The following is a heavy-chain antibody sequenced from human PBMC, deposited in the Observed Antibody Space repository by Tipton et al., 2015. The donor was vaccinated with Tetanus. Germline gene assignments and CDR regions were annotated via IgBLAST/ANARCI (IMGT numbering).Heavy chain of an antibody. J-gene: IGHJ4*02. CDR3: AREDYVTAVDY. CDR1: GYTFLNYG. D-gene: IGHD2-21*02. CDR2: ISTDNGNT. Sequence: QSGAEVKKPGASVKVSCKASGYTFLNYGITWVRQAPGQGLEWMGWISTDNGNTNYAQKFQGRVTVTTDTSTTTAYMELRSLRSDDAALYYCAREDYVTAVDYWGQGTLVTVSS. V-gene: IGHV1-18*01.